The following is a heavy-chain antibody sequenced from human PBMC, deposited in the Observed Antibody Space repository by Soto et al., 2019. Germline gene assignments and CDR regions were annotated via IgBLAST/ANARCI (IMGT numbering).Heavy chain of an antibody. CDR2: ICWDDDM. J-gene: IGHJ6*03. CDR3: AHIPDSGQLLYSYYYYMDV. D-gene: IGHD3-10*01. V-gene: IGHV2-5*02. CDR1: GFSLTTSGEA. Sequence: QITLKESGPTLVKPTQTLTLTCTFSGFSLTTSGEAVGWIRQPPGKALEWLALICWDDDMRSRPSLKSRLTITNYTSKIQLVLTMTNIDPVDTATYCCAHIPDSGQLLYSYYYYMDVWGKGTTVTVSS.